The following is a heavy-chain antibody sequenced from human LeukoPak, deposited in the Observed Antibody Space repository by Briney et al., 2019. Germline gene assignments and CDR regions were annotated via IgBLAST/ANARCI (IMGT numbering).Heavy chain of an antibody. CDR1: GFTFSNYS. CDR3: ARARGWPWYYMDV. J-gene: IGHJ6*03. D-gene: IGHD6-19*01. CDR2: IISSSSYI. V-gene: IGHV3-21*01. Sequence: PGGALRLSCAASGFTFSNYSMNWVRQAPGEGPEGVSSIISSSSYIYYPDAVKGRFTISSDNAKNSLYLQMDSLRAEATAVSYCARARGWPWYYMDVWGKGPTAPVSS.